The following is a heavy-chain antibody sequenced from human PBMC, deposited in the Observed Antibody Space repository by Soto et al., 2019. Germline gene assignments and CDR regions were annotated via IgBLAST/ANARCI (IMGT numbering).Heavy chain of an antibody. J-gene: IGHJ6*02. CDR1: GFTFSSYS. CDR2: ISSSSSYI. V-gene: IGHV3-21*01. CDR3: ARDKVVAAISPSYYYYYYGMDV. D-gene: IGHD2-15*01. Sequence: GSLRLSCAASGFTFSSYSMNWVRQAPGKGLEWVSSISSSSSYIYYADSVKGRFTISRDNAKNSLYLQMNSLRAEDTAVYYCARDKVVAAISPSYYYYYYGMDVWGQGTTVTVSS.